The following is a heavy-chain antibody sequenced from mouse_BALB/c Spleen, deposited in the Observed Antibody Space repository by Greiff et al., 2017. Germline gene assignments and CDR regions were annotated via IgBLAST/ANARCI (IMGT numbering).Heavy chain of an antibody. CDR3: TRVGTTEGWFAY. Sequence: EVKLMESGAGLVKPGGSLKLSCAASGFTFSSYTMSWVRQTPEKRLEWVATIRSGGSYTYYPDSVKGRFTISRDNAKNTLYLQMSSLKSEDTAMYYCTRVGTTEGWFAYWGQGTMVTVSA. J-gene: IGHJ3*01. D-gene: IGHD1-1*01. V-gene: IGHV5-6-4*01. CDR2: IRSGGSYT. CDR1: GFTFSSYT.